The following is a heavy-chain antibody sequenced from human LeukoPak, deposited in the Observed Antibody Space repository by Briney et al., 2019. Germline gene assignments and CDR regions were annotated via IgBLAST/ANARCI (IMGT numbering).Heavy chain of an antibody. D-gene: IGHD4-17*01. J-gene: IGHJ4*02. CDR3: AKGNTVIEGLFDY. CDR1: GIAFSNAW. Sequence: PGGSLRLSCAASGIAFSNAWMTWVRQAPGRGLEWVGRIYRSTNGETTDYGAPVKGRFTMSRDDSKNTLYLQMNSLRAEDTAVYYCAKGNTVIEGLFDYWGQGTLVTVSS. CDR2: IYRSTNGETT. V-gene: IGHV3-15*01.